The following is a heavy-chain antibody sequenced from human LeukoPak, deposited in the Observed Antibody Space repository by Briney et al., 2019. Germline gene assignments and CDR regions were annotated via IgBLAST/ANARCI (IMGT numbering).Heavy chain of an antibody. V-gene: IGHV3-64*02. CDR2: INGNGDKT. CDR3: ARIGMENFYDL. J-gene: IGHJ5*02. D-gene: IGHD2/OR15-2a*01. Sequence: GGSLRLSYAASGFTFSGFSMHRIRQAPGRGLEYVSAINGNGDKTFYTDSVRGRFTIFRDNSKNTLFLQMGSLRGEDTALYFCARIGMENFYDLWGQGTLVTVSS. CDR1: GFTFSGFS.